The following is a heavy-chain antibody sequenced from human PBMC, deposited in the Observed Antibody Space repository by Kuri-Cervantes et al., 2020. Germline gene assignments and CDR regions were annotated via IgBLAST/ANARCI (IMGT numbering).Heavy chain of an antibody. D-gene: IGHD3-16*02. CDR3: AEGFGGVIVGPFGY. Sequence: SETLSLTCTVSGGSISSYYWSWIRQPPGKGLEWIGYIYYSGSTNYNPSLKSRVTISVDTSKNQFSLKLSSVTAADTAVYYCAEGFGGVIVGPFGYWGQGTLVTVSS. CDR1: GGSISSYY. J-gene: IGHJ4*02. CDR2: IYYSGST. V-gene: IGHV4-59*08.